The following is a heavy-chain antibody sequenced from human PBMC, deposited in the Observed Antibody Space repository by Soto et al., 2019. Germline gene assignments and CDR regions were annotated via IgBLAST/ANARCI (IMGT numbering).Heavy chain of an antibody. CDR1: GYTFTTHA. CDR3: VKDGATVGTARNWFGP. V-gene: IGHV1-3*05. Sequence: QVQLVQSGAEEKKPGASVKVSCKTSGYTFTTHAVHWVRQAPGQRLEWMGWIVTGNGDTKYSEKFQGRVSITRDTSATTAYMELSSLGFEDTAVYYCVKDGATVGTARNWFGPWGQGTLVTVSA. D-gene: IGHD2-21*02. J-gene: IGHJ5*02. CDR2: IVTGNGDT.